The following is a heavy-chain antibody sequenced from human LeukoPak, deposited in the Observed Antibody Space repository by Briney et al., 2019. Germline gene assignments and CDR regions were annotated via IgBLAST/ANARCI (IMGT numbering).Heavy chain of an antibody. D-gene: IGHD2/OR15-2a*01. CDR1: GGTFSSYA. J-gene: IGHJ4*02. V-gene: IGHV1-69*13. CDR3: ARMWYSSTWFDY. Sequence: ASVKVSCKASGGTFSSYAISWVRQAPGQGLEWMGGIIPIFGTANYAQKFQGRVTITADESTSTAYMELSSLRSEDTAVYYCARMWYSSTWFDYWGQGTLVTVSS. CDR2: IIPIFGTA.